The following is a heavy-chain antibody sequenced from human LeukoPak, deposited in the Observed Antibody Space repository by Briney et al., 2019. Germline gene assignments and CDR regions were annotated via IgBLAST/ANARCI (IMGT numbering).Heavy chain of an antibody. J-gene: IGHJ4*02. Sequence: KPSETLSLICTVSGGTKSSSSHYWGWIRQPPGKGLEWIGTIYYSGSTYYNPSLKSRVTISIDTSKNQFSLKLTSVTAADTAVYYCARRLLVVPAGFDSWGQGTLVTVSS. CDR1: GGTKSSSSHY. CDR2: IYYSGST. V-gene: IGHV4-39*01. D-gene: IGHD2-2*01. CDR3: ARRLLVVPAGFDS.